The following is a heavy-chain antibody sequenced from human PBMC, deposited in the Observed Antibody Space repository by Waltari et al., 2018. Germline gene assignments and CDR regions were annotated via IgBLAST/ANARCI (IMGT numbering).Heavy chain of an antibody. Sequence: QVQLVQSGAEVKKPGASVKVSCKVSGYTLTELSMHWVRQAPGKGLEGMGGCDPEDVETSYAQKFQGRVTRTEDTSTDTAYMELSSLRSEDTAVYYCATVPVGGGVVVAERGPFDYWGQGTLVTVSS. CDR3: ATVPVGGGVVVAERGPFDY. J-gene: IGHJ4*02. CDR2: CDPEDVET. V-gene: IGHV1-24*01. D-gene: IGHD2-15*01. CDR1: GYTLTELS.